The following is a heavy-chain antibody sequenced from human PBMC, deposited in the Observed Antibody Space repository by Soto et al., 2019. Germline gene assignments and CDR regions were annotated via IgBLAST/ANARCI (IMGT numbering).Heavy chain of an antibody. V-gene: IGHV3-23*01. Sequence: GGSLRLSCAASGFTFTSYAMTWARQAQGKGLEWVSAISGSGGSTYYADSVKGRFTISRDNSKNTLYLQMNSLRAEDTAVYYCAKGQHGYYYDSSGFDIWGQGTMVTVSS. CDR3: AKGQHGYYYDSSGFDI. CDR1: GFTFTSYA. D-gene: IGHD3-22*01. J-gene: IGHJ3*02. CDR2: ISGSGGST.